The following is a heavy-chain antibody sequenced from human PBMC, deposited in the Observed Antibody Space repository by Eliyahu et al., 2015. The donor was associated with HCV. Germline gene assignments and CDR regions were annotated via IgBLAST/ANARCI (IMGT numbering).Heavy chain of an antibody. J-gene: IGHJ5*02. V-gene: IGHV4-59*01. Sequence: QVQLQESGPGLVKPSETLSLTCTVSGGSITTSSWSWIRPPPGKGLEWIGYTHYSGSTNYNPSLKSRVTISIDTSKNQFSLNLTSVTAADTAMYYCASGGGGIAVTGTGGWFDPWGQGTLVTVSS. D-gene: IGHD6-19*01. CDR1: GGSITTSS. CDR3: ASGGGGIAVTGTGGWFDP. CDR2: THYSGST.